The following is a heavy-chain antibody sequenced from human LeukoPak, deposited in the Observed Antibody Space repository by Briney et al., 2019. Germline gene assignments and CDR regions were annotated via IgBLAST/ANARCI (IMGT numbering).Heavy chain of an antibody. CDR1: GYTFTSYD. Sequence: ASVKVSCKASGYTFTSYDINWVRQATGQGLEWMGWMNPNSGNTGCAQKFQGRVTMTRNTSIRTAYMELSSLRSEDTAVYYCARGAFPYYYDSSGYQIWFDPWGQGTLVTVSS. J-gene: IGHJ5*02. V-gene: IGHV1-8*01. CDR3: ARGAFPYYYDSSGYQIWFDP. D-gene: IGHD3-22*01. CDR2: MNPNSGNT.